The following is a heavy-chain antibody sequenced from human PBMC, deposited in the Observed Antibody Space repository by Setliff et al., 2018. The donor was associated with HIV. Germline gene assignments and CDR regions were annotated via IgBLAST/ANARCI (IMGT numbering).Heavy chain of an antibody. J-gene: IGHJ6*03. CDR2: IHYTGST. Sequence: KTSETLSLTCTVFGGSISGSNYVWSWIRQTPRKGLEWIGTIHYTGSTYYNPSLESRITISVDTSKNQFSLRLNSVSAADTAVYYCVRTASSSWWGVYYYYYIDLWGKGTTVTVSS. CDR1: GGSISGSNYV. V-gene: IGHV4-39*01. D-gene: IGHD2-8*02. CDR3: VRTASSSWWGVYYYYYIDL.